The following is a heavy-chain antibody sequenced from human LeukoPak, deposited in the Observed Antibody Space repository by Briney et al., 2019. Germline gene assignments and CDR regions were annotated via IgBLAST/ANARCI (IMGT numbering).Heavy chain of an antibody. J-gene: IGHJ4*02. CDR2: FSSSGSTI. CDR3: ARDPEIAVAEGDFDY. CDR1: GFSFSSYE. V-gene: IGHV3-48*03. Sequence: GGSLRLSCAASGFSFSSYEMNWVRQAPGKGLEWVSYFSSSGSTIYYADSVKGRFTISRDNAKNSLYLQMNSLRVEDTAVYYCARDPEIAVAEGDFDYWGQGTLVTVSS. D-gene: IGHD6-19*01.